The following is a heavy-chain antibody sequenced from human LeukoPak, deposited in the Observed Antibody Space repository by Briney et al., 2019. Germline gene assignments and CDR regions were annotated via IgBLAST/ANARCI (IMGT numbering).Heavy chain of an antibody. V-gene: IGHV4-4*07. Sequence: SETLSLTCTVSGGSISSYYWSWIRQPAGKGLEWIGRFYISGSTNYNPSLKSRVTMSVDTSKTQFSLRLNSVTAADTAVYYCARDFLLQSEGLFDYWGQGTLVSVSS. J-gene: IGHJ4*02. CDR1: GGSISSYY. CDR2: FYISGST. D-gene: IGHD4-11*01. CDR3: ARDFLLQSEGLFDY.